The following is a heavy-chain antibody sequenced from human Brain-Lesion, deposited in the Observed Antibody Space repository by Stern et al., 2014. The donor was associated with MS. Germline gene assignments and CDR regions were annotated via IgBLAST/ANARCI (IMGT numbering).Heavy chain of an antibody. CDR3: AGEEDIRYCSGGSCTGNWFDP. Sequence: VQLVESGPGLVKPSETLSLTCTVAGGSVSSTSYAWAWIRQPPGKGLEWIGTIYYSGHTYYSPSLKSRLTISLDTSKNKFSLQRGSVTAADTAVYYCAGEEDIRYCSGGSCTGNWFDPWGQGTLVTVSS. V-gene: IGHV4-39*01. CDR2: IYYSGHT. CDR1: GGSVSSTSYA. D-gene: IGHD2-15*01. J-gene: IGHJ5*02.